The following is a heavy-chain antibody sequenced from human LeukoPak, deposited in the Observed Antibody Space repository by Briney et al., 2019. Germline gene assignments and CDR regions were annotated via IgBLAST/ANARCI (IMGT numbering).Heavy chain of an antibody. J-gene: IGHJ5*02. D-gene: IGHD2-2*01. CDR3: ARDRNADQLHNWFDP. CDR2: ISYDGGNQ. Sequence: GGSLRLSCAASGFTFSRYSMHWVRQAPGKALGWVAVISYDGGNQYYTDSLKGRFTISRDNSKNTLFLQINSLREEDTAVYYCARDRNADQLHNWFDPWGQGTLVIVSS. CDR1: GFTFSRYS. V-gene: IGHV3-30*04.